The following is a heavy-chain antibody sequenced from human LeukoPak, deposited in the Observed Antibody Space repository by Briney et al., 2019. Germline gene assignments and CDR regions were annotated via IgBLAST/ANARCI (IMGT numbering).Heavy chain of an antibody. CDR3: AKDELLWFGELAGIPY. Sequence: GGSLRLSCAASGFTFSSYAMSWVRQAPGRGLEWVSAISGSGGSTYYADSVKGRFTISRDNSKNTLYLQMNSLRAEDTAVYYCAKDELLWFGELAGIPYWGQGTLVTVSS. CDR2: ISGSGGST. J-gene: IGHJ4*02. D-gene: IGHD3-10*01. CDR1: GFTFSSYA. V-gene: IGHV3-23*01.